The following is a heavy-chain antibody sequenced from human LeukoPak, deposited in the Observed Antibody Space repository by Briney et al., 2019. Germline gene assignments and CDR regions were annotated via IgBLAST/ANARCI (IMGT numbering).Heavy chain of an antibody. CDR1: GFTFTTYA. CDR2: IRYDGSNK. J-gene: IGHJ3*02. CDR3: AITQLAAASDAFDI. V-gene: IGHV3-30*02. Sequence: GGSLRLSCAASGFTFTTYAMSWVRQAPGKGLEWVAFIRYDGSNKYYADSVKGRFTISRDSSKNTLYLQMNSLRAEDTAVYYCAITQLAAASDAFDIWGQGTMVTVSS. D-gene: IGHD1-1*01.